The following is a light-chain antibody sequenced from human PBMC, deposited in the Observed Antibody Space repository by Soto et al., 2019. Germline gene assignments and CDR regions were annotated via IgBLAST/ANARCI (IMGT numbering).Light chain of an antibody. V-gene: IGKV3-20*01. Sequence: EIVLTQSPGTLSLSPGVRATLSCRASQSVYNNYLAWYQQKPGQAPRLLIYGASSRATGIPDRFGGSGSGADFTLTISRLEPEDFAVYYCQQCGSSLTFGPGTKVDIK. CDR2: GAS. CDR3: QQCGSSLT. CDR1: QSVYNNY. J-gene: IGKJ3*01.